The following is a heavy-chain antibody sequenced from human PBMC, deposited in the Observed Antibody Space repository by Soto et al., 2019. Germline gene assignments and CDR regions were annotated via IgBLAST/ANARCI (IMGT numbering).Heavy chain of an antibody. V-gene: IGHV3-53*01. J-gene: IGHJ4*02. CDR2: VYSGGGT. CDR3: ARDRGYSYGHPLDY. D-gene: IGHD5-18*01. CDR1: GFTINSNY. Sequence: GGGLIQPGGSLRLSCAASGFTINSNYMNWVRQVPGKGLEWVSVVYSGGGTSYADSVKGRFTISRDNSKNTLYLQMNSLRAEDTAVYYCARDRGYSYGHPLDYWGQGTLVTVSS.